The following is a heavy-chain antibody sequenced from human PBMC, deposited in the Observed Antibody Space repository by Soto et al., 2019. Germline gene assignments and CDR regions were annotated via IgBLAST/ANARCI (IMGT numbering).Heavy chain of an antibody. J-gene: IGHJ5*02. V-gene: IGHV3-30-3*01. CDR1: GFTFSRYA. CDR2: ISYDGSEK. D-gene: IGHD3-10*01. Sequence: QVQLVESGGGVVQPGRSLRLSCAASGFTFSRYAMHWARQAPGKGLEWVTVISYDGSEKYYVDSVKGRFTSSRDNSRNEVYLQMTSLRGEDTAVYYCARGYYYGGLEPWGQGTLVTVSA. CDR3: ARGYYYGGLEP.